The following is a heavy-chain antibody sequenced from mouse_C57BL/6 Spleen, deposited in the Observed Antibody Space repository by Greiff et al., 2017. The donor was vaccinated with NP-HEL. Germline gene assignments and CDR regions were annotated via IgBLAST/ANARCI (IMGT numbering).Heavy chain of an antibody. CDR3: AREGSYWYFEG. CDR2: IWSGGST. V-gene: IGHV2-2*01. J-gene: IGHJ1*03. D-gene: IGHD1-1*01. CDR1: GFSFTSYG. Sequence: VKLVESGPGLVQPSQTLSITCTASGFSFTSYGVHWVRQSPGKGLEWLGVIWSGGSTDYYAAFITSLSTRKDNSKSQVFFKKNSRQADDAAIYYCAREGSYWYFEGWGTGTTVTVSS.